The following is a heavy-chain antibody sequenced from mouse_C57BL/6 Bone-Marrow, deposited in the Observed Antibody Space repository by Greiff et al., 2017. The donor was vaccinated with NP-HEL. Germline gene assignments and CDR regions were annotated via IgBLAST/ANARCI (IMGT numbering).Heavy chain of an antibody. V-gene: IGHV14-3*01. J-gene: IGHJ2*01. CDR3: ASRYYYGSSYQYFDY. CDR2: IDPANGNT. Sequence: VQLQQSVAELVRPGASVKLSCTASGFNIKNTYMHWVKQRPEQGLEWIGRIDPANGNTKCAPTFQGKATITADPSSNTAYLQLSSLTSEDTAIYYCASRYYYGSSYQYFDYWGQGTTLTVSS. CDR1: GFNIKNTY. D-gene: IGHD1-1*01.